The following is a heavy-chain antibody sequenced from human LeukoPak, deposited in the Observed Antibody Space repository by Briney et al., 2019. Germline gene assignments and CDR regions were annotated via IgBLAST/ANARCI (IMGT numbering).Heavy chain of an antibody. CDR2: INGDGSST. V-gene: IGHV3-74*01. CDR3: ARVMGGLWRGMDV. J-gene: IGHJ6*02. Sequence: GGSLRLSCAASGLTFSSHWMHWVRHGPGKGLVWVSRINGDGSSTTYANSVKGRFTISRDNAKNTLYLQMNSLRAEDTAVYYCARVMGGLWRGMDVWGQGTTVTVSS. D-gene: IGHD1-26*01. CDR1: GLTFSSHW.